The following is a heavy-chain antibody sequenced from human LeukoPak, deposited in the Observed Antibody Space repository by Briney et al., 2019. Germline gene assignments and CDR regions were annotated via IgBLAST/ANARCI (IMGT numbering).Heavy chain of an antibody. J-gene: IGHJ3*02. Sequence: ASVKVSCKVSGYTLTELSMHWVRQAPGKGLEWMGGFDPEDGETIYAQKFQGRITMTEDTSTDTAYMELSSPRSEDTAVYYCAKGDYYDSSGYYYGVHAFDIWGQGTMVTVSS. CDR3: AKGDYYDSSGYYYGVHAFDI. V-gene: IGHV1-24*01. CDR2: FDPEDGET. D-gene: IGHD3-22*01. CDR1: GYTLTELS.